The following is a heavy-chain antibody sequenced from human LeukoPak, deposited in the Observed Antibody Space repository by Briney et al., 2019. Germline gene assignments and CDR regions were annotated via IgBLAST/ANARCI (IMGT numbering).Heavy chain of an antibody. CDR1: GGSISSGGYY. CDR3: ARTNYYDSSGYQYRLYYFDY. CDR2: IYYSGST. V-gene: IGHV4-31*03. D-gene: IGHD3-22*01. J-gene: IGHJ4*02. Sequence: PSETLSLTCTVSGGSISSGGYYWSWIRQHPGKGLEWIGYIYYSGSTYYNPSLKSRVTISVDTSKNQFSLKLSSVTAADTAVYYCARTNYYDSSGYQYRLYYFDYWGQGTLVTVSS.